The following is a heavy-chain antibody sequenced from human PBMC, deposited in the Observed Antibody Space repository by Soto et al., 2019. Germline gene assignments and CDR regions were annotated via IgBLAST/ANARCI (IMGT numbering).Heavy chain of an antibody. D-gene: IGHD5-12*01. CDR2: ISYDGSNK. Sequence: QVQLVESGGGVVQPGRSLRLSCAASGFTFSSYAMHWVRQAPGKGLEWVAGISYDGSNKYYADSVKGRFTISRDNSKNTLELQMNSLRAEDTAVYYCRREGGYGSFDYWGQGTLVTVSS. V-gene: IGHV3-30-3*01. CDR3: RREGGYGSFDY. CDR1: GFTFSSYA. J-gene: IGHJ4*02.